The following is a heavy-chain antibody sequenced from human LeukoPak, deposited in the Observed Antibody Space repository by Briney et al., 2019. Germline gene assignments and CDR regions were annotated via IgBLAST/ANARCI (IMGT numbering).Heavy chain of an antibody. CDR2: ISSSSSYI. V-gene: IGHV3-21*01. J-gene: IGHJ4*02. CDR3: ARGDESFDY. Sequence: GWSLRLSCAATGFTFSTYSMNWVRQAPGKGLECGSSISSSSSYIYYAASVQGPFTISRANATNSLYLQMHSLRAEDTAVYYCARGDESFDYWGQGTLVTVSS. CDR1: GFTFSTYS.